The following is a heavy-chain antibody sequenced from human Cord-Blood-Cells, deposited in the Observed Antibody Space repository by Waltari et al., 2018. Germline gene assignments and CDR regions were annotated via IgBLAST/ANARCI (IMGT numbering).Heavy chain of an antibody. CDR1: GYSISSGYY. D-gene: IGHD3-22*01. J-gene: IGHJ4*02. CDR2: IYHSGST. Sequence: QVQLQESGPGLVKPSETLSLTCAVSGYSISSGYYWGWIRQPPGKGLEWIGSIYHSGSTDYNPSLKSRVTISVDTSKNQFSLKLSSVTAADTAVYYCARARSSGYYYFDYWGQGTLVTVSS. CDR3: ARARSSGYYYFDY. V-gene: IGHV4-38-2*01.